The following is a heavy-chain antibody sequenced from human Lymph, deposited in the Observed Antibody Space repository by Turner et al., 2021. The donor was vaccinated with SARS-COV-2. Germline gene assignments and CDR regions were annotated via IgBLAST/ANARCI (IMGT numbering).Heavy chain of an antibody. CDR1: GITFISYA. CDR2: ISGSGGST. CDR3: AKDRFTFSSGWEDY. Sequence: EVQLLESGGRLVPPGGSLGLSCEAAGITFISYAMSWGRQAPGKGLEWVAAISGSGGSTDDAVTVKGRFTSSRDNSKNTLYLQMNSLRAEDTAIYDGAKDRFTFSSGWEDYWGQGALVTVSS. V-gene: IGHV3-23*01. J-gene: IGHJ4*02. D-gene: IGHD6-19*01.